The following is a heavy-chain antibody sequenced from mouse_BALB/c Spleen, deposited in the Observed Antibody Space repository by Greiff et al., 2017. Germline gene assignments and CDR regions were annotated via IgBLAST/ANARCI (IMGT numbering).Heavy chain of an antibody. J-gene: IGHJ2*01. CDR1: GFTFSSFG. V-gene: IGHV5-17*02. Sequence: EVKVVESGGGLVQPGGSRTLSCAASGFTFSSFGMHWVRQAPEKGLEWVAYISSGSSTIYYADTVKGRFTISRDNPKNTLFLQMTSLRSEDTAMYYCARGGYYFDYWGQGTTLTVSS. CDR2: ISSGSSTI. CDR3: ARGGYYFDY.